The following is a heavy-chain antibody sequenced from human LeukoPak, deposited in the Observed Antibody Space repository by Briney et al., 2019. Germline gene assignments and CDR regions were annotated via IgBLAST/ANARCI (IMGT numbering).Heavy chain of an antibody. D-gene: IGHD2-2*01. CDR1: GYTFTSYD. Sequence: ASVKVSCKASGYTFTSYDINWVRQATGQGLEWMGWMSPNTGDTGYAQKFQGRITMTWDTSISTAYLYLSSLRSEDTAVYYCVRNTDTVVIPGAMSYNWFDTWGQGTLVTVSS. J-gene: IGHJ5*02. V-gene: IGHV1-8*01. CDR2: MSPNTGDT. CDR3: VRNTDTVVIPGAMSYNWFDT.